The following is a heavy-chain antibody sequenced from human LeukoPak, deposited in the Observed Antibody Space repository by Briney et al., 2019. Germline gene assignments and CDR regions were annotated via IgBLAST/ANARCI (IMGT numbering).Heavy chain of an antibody. CDR2: INPNSGGT. CDR3: ASNSGYYGSGNELGY. J-gene: IGHJ4*02. CDR1: GYTFTGYY. V-gene: IGHV1-2*02. D-gene: IGHD3-10*01. Sequence: ASVKVSCKASGYTFTGYYMHWVRQAPGRGLEWMGWINPNSGGTNYAQKFQGRVTMTRDTSISTAYMELSRLRSDDTAVYYCASNSGYYGSGNELGYWGQGTLVTVSS.